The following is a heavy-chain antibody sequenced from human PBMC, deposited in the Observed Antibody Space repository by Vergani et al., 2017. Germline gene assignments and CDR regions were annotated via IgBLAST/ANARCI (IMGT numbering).Heavy chain of an antibody. D-gene: IGHD3-10*01. CDR3: AKDLGPDYYGSGSYWIDAFDI. Sequence: EVQLVESGGGLVQPGRSLRLSCAASGFTFDDYAMHWVRQAPGKGLEWVSGISWNSGSIGYADSVKGRFTISRDNAKNSLYLQMNSLRAEDTALYYCAKDLGPDYYGSGSYWIDAFDIWGQGTMVTVSS. CDR1: GFTFDDYA. V-gene: IGHV3-9*01. J-gene: IGHJ3*02. CDR2: ISWNSGSI.